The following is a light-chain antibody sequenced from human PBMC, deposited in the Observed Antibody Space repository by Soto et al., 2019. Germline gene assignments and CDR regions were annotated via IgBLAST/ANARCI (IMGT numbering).Light chain of an antibody. CDR2: EVS. CDR3: CSYAGSSPYV. J-gene: IGLJ1*01. CDR1: SSDVGNYNL. V-gene: IGLV2-23*02. Sequence: QSVLTQPASVSGSPGQSITISCTGTSSDVGNYNLVSWYQQHPGKAPKLMIYEVSKRPSGVSNRFSGSKSGNTASLTISGLQAEDEVDYYCCSYAGSSPYVFGTGTKVTVL.